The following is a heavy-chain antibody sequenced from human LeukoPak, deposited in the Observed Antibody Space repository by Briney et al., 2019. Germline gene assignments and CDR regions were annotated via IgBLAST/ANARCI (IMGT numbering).Heavy chain of an antibody. V-gene: IGHV3-21*01. CDR2: ISSSSSYI. CDR1: GFTFSSYE. J-gene: IGHJ4*02. Sequence: GGSLRLSCAASGFTFSSYEMNWVRQAPGKGLEWVSSISSSSSYIYYADSVKGRFTISRDNAKNSLYLQMNSLRAEDTAVYYCARDPVGGGSYYQWGQGTLVTVSS. CDR3: ARDPVGGGSYYQ. D-gene: IGHD1-26*01.